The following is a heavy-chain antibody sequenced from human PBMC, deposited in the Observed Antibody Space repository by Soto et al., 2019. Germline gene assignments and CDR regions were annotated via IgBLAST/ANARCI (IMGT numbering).Heavy chain of an antibody. CDR2: LTGSGGST. CDR3: AGGGTSGSHDYDI. D-gene: IGHD2-8*01. CDR1: GFTFSSYA. V-gene: IGHV3-23*01. Sequence: DVQLLESGGGLVQPGGSLRLSCAASGFTFSSYAMSWVRQAPGKGLAWVSSLTGSGGSTYYADSVKGRFTISRDNSRDTLNLQMNSLRAEDTVVYYCAGGGTSGSHDYDIWGQGTLVTVSS. J-gene: IGHJ3*02.